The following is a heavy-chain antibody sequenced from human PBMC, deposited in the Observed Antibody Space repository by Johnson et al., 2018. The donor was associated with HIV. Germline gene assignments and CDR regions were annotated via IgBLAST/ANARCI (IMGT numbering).Heavy chain of an antibody. Sequence: VQLVESGGGVVQPGGSLRLSCVASGFTFSRFGMHWVCQAPGKGLEWVGRIKSKADGGTTDYAAPVKGRFTISRDDSKNTLYLQMNSLRAEDTAVYYCARGRSLRSVAGDDAFDIWGQGTMVTVSS. J-gene: IGHJ3*02. D-gene: IGHD6-19*01. CDR2: IKSKADGGTT. V-gene: IGHV3-15*01. CDR1: GFTFSRFG. CDR3: ARGRSLRSVAGDDAFDI.